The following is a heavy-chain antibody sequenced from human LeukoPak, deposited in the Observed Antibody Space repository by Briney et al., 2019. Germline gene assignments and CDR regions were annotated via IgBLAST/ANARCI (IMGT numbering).Heavy chain of an antibody. CDR3: AREEEIYGGPLDY. Sequence: SVEVSCKASGGTFSSYAISWVRQAPGQGLGWMGGIIPIFGTANYAQKFQGRVTITTDESTSTAYMELSSLRSEDTAVYYCAREEEIYGGPLDYWGQGTLVTVSS. V-gene: IGHV1-69*05. CDR2: IIPIFGTA. CDR1: GGTFSSYA. D-gene: IGHD4-23*01. J-gene: IGHJ4*02.